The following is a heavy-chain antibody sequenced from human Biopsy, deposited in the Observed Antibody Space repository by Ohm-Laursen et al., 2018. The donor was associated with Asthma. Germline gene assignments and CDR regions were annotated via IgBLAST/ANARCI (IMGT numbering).Heavy chain of an antibody. CDR1: GFNFHNYG. CDR3: AKDRVAGRSYYFDY. J-gene: IGHJ4*02. V-gene: IGHV3-30*18. D-gene: IGHD6-13*01. CDR2: ILFDGRKI. Sequence: SLRLSCAASGFNFHNYGMNWVRRAPGKGLEWVAQILFDGRKINYPDPVKGRFTISRDNSKNMVYLQMDSLRPEDTAVYYCAKDRVAGRSYYFDYWGQGSLVSVSS.